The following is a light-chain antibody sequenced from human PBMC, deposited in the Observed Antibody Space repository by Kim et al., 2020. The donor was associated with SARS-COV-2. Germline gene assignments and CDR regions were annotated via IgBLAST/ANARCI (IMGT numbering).Light chain of an antibody. Sequence: IQLTQSPSSLPASVGDRVTITCRASQGISSYLAWYQQKPGKAPKLLIYAASTLKSGVPSRFSGSGSGTDFTLTISSLQPEDFATYYCQQLNSYRTFGQGTKVDIK. J-gene: IGKJ1*01. CDR1: QGISSY. CDR3: QQLNSYRT. CDR2: AAS. V-gene: IGKV1-9*01.